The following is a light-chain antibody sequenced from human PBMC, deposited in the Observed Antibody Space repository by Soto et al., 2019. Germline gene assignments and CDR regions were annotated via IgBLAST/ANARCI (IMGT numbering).Light chain of an antibody. CDR2: GAS. J-gene: IGKJ2*01. CDR3: QQSKSHPPT. Sequence: DVQMTQSPSSLSASVGDSVTITCRASQDINSDLAWYQQRPGEDPKSLIFGASNLLDGVPSKFSGSGSGSEFTLTISSLQPEDSATYFCQQSKSHPPTFGRGTKVEI. V-gene: IGKV1-16*02. CDR1: QDINSD.